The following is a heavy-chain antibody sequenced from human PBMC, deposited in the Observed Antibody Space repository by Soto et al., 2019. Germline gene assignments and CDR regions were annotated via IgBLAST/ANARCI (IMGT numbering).Heavy chain of an antibody. CDR1: GGSFSGYY. Sequence: QVQLQQWGAGPLRPLETLSLTCGVSGGSFSGYYWAWIRQSPGKGVEWIGEINDSGSINYNPSLKSRVGISVDTSKNHYSLNLRSVTAADTAVYYCARESHDILTGPPWVWYFDLWGRGTLVTVSS. CDR3: ARESHDILTGPPWVWYFDL. J-gene: IGHJ2*01. V-gene: IGHV4-34*01. CDR2: INDSGSI. D-gene: IGHD3-9*01.